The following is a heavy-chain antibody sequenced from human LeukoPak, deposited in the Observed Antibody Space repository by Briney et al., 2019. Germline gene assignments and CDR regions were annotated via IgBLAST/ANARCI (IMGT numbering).Heavy chain of an antibody. Sequence: PGGSLRLSCAASGFTFSSYSMNWVRQAPGKGLEWASSISTSSIYIYYADSVKGRFTISRDNAKNSLYLQMNSLRAEDTALYYCARDATYCAGGSCSRFDPWGQGTLVTVSS. J-gene: IGHJ5*02. CDR3: ARDATYCAGGSCSRFDP. V-gene: IGHV3-21*01. CDR1: GFTFSSYS. CDR2: ISTSSIYI. D-gene: IGHD2-15*01.